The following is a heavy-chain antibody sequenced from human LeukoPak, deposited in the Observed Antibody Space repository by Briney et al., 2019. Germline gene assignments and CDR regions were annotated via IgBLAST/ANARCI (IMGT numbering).Heavy chain of an antibody. CDR2: IYTSGKT. J-gene: IGHJ3*02. CDR1: GFTVSNFF. V-gene: IGHV3-53*01. CDR3: AKSIRQWNDAFDI. Sequence: PGGSLRLSCAASGFTVSNFFLSWVRQAPGKGLEWVSVIYTSGKTNYADSVKGRFTISRDNSKNTLYLQMNSLRAEDTAVYYCAKSIRQWNDAFDIWGQGTMVTVSS. D-gene: IGHD6-19*01.